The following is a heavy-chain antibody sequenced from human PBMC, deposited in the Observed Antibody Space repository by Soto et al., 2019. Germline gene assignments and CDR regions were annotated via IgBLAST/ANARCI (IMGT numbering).Heavy chain of an antibody. J-gene: IGHJ4*02. CDR3: AKSQEIGTHFFDS. V-gene: IGHV3-13*01. CDR1: GFTFSGFD. CDR2: IGTAGDT. Sequence: GGSLRLSCEASGFTFSGFDMHWVRQPTGKCLEWVSSIGTAGDTYYAVSVKGRFTISRDNAKNSLSLQMNSLRAGDMAVYFCAKSQEIGTHFFDSRGQGXQVTVYS. D-gene: IGHD6-13*01.